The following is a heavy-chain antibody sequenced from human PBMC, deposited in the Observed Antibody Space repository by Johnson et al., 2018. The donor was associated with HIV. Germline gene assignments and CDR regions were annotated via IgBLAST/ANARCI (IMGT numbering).Heavy chain of an antibody. CDR2: ISYYGRNK. D-gene: IGHD3-22*01. J-gene: IGHJ3*02. CDR1: GFTFSTYT. V-gene: IGHV3-30-3*01. CDR3: ARDFSYYYDIGHAFDI. Sequence: QVQLVESGGGVVQPGRSLRLSCAASGFTFSTYTLHWVRLAPGKGLEWVAVISYYGRNKYYADSVKGRFTISRDNSKNRLYLQMNSLRAEDTAIYYCARDFSYYYDIGHAFDIWGQGTMVTVSS.